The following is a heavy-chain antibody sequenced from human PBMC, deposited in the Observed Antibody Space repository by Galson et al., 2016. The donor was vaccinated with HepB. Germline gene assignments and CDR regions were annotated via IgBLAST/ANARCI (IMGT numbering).Heavy chain of an antibody. D-gene: IGHD3-10*01. J-gene: IGHJ5*02. CDR3: ARGGFISPIRGGMGGRFDP. V-gene: IGHV1-46*01. Sequence: SVKVSCKASGYTFTTYYIHWVRQAPGQGLEWMGIINPSGGSPNYAQKFQGRVTMTRDTSTTTVYMEVKSLRSEDTAVYYCARGGFISPIRGGMGGRFDPWGQGTLVTVSS. CDR2: INPSGGSP. CDR1: GYTFTTYY.